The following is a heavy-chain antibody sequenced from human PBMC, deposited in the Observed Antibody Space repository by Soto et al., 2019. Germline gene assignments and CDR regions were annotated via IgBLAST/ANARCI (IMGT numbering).Heavy chain of an antibody. Sequence: QIQLVQSGPEVKKPGASVRVSCKASGYTFSEHGFSWVRQGPGQGLEWLGWISAYTGVTDYAQKFQGSLTRTTYTSRSTANRELGSLRSDDTAEYYCANDRRRLTQQCNGVSWGQGPLVTVSS. CDR1: GYTFSEHG. D-gene: IGHD2-8*01. CDR3: ANDRRRLTQQCNGVS. CDR2: ISAYTGVT. V-gene: IGHV1-18*01. J-gene: IGHJ5*02.